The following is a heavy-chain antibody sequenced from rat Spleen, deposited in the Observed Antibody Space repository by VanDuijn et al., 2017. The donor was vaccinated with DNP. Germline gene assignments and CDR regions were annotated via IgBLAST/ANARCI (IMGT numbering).Heavy chain of an antibody. CDR2: IVYDGSGS. J-gene: IGHJ3*01. D-gene: IGHD1-5*01. Sequence: EVQLVESGGGLVQPGRSLKLSCAASGFTFSDYSMAWVRQAPKKGLEWVATIVYDGSGSYYGDSVTGRFTISRDNSKSTLYLQMDSLRSEDTATYYCARHEEQPWFAYWGQGTLVTVSS. CDR1: GFTFSDYS. CDR3: ARHEEQPWFAY. V-gene: IGHV5-7*01.